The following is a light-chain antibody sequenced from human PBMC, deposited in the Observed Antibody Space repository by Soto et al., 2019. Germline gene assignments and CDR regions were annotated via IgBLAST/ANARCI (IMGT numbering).Light chain of an antibody. CDR3: SSYTSSSTPYV. Sequence: QSLLTQPASVSGSPGQSITISCTGTSSDVGGYNYVSWYQQHPCKAPKLMIYEVSNRPSGVSNRFSGSKSGNTASLTISGLQAEDEADYYCSSYTSSSTPYVFGTGTKVTVL. V-gene: IGLV2-14*01. CDR2: EVS. CDR1: SSDVGGYNY. J-gene: IGLJ1*01.